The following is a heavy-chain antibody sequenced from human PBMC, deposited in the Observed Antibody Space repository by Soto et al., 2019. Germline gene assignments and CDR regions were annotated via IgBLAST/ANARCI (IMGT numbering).Heavy chain of an antibody. D-gene: IGHD6-19*01. V-gene: IGHV3-33*01. CDR1: GFTFSSYG. CDR2: IWYDGSNK. J-gene: IGHJ4*02. CDR3: ARDGGSGWGDY. Sequence: GGSLRLSCAASGFTFSSYGMHWVRQAPGKGLEWVAVIWYDGSNKYYADSVKGRFTISRDNSKNTLYLQMNSLRAEDTAVYYCARDGGSGWGDYWGQGTLVTVSS.